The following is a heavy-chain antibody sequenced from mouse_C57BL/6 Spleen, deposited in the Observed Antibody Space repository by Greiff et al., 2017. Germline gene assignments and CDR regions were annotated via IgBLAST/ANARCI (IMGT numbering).Heavy chain of an antibody. V-gene: IGHV5-4*01. CDR2: ISDGGSYT. CDR1: GFTFSSYA. CDR3: ARQGDRYDYEGFAY. Sequence: EVQLQESGGGLVKPGGSLKLSCAASGFTFSSYAMSWVRQTPEKRLEWVATISDGGSYTYYPDNVKGRFTISRDNAKNNLYLQMSHLKSEDTAMYYCARQGDRYDYEGFAYWGPGTLVTVSA. J-gene: IGHJ3*01. D-gene: IGHD2-4*01.